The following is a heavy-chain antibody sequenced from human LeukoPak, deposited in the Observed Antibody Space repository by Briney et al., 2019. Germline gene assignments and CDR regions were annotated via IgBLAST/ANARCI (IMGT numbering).Heavy chain of an antibody. CDR2: IYYSGST. CDR1: GGSISSGDYY. Sequence: PSETLSLTCTVSGGSISSGDYYWSWIRQPPGKGLEWIGYIYYSGSTYYNPSLKSRVTMSVDTSKNQFSLKLSSVTAADTAVYYCARGLGSSWSWFDPWGQGTLVTVSS. D-gene: IGHD6-13*01. J-gene: IGHJ5*02. V-gene: IGHV4-30-4*08. CDR3: ARGLGSSWSWFDP.